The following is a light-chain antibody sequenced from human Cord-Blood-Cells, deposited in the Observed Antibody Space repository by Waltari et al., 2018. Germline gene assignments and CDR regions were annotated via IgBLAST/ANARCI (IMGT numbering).Light chain of an antibody. V-gene: IGKV3-20*01. Sequence: EIVWTQSPGTLSLSPGEIATLPCRANQSVSSSYLAWYQQKPGQAPRLLIYAASSRATAIPDRFSGSGSGTDFALTISRLEPEYFAVYYCQQYGSSPLYTFGQGTKLEIK. J-gene: IGKJ2*01. CDR3: QQYGSSPLYT. CDR1: QSVSSSY. CDR2: AAS.